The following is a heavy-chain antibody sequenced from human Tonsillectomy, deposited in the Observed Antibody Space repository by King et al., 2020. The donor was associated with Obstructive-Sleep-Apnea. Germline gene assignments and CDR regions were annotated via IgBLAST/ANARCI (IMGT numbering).Heavy chain of an antibody. D-gene: IGHD7-27*01. CDR3: VKGGWGSASDI. V-gene: IGHV3-23*04. J-gene: IGHJ3*02. CDR1: GFTFSSNA. Sequence: VQLVESGGGLEQPGGSLRLSCAASGFTFSSNAMTWVCQAPGKGLEWVSTISGNVENRYYADSVKGRFTISRDNSKNTLYLEMNSLRAEDTALYSCVKGGWGSASDIWGQGTMVTVSS. CDR2: ISGNVENR.